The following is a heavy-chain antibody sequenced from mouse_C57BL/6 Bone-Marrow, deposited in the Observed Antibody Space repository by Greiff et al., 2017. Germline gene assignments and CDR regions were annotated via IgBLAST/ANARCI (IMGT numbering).Heavy chain of an antibody. CDR3: ARDWLTTVGAMDY. D-gene: IGHD1-1*01. CDR2: IDPSDSYT. Sequence: VQLQQPGAELVRPGTSVKLSCKASGYTFTSYWMHWVKQRPGQGLEWIGVIDPSDSYTNYNQKFKGKATLTVDTSSSTAYMQLSSLTSEDSAVYYCARDWLTTVGAMDYWGQGTSVTVSS. V-gene: IGHV1-59*01. J-gene: IGHJ4*01. CDR1: GYTFTSYW.